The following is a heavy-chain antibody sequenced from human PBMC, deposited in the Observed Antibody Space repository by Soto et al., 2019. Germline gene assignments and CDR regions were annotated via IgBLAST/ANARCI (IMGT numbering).Heavy chain of an antibody. CDR1: GFTFSNCW. CDR2: ISKDGSEK. V-gene: IGHV3-7*03. CDR3: ARDWGGLGF. D-gene: IGHD3-10*01. J-gene: IGHJ4*02. Sequence: GGSLRLSCAASGFTFSNCWMTWVRQAPGKGLEWVANISKDGSEKSYVDSVKGRFTISRDNAKNSLYLEMNNLRVEDTAVYYCARDWGGLGFWGQGTLVTGSS.